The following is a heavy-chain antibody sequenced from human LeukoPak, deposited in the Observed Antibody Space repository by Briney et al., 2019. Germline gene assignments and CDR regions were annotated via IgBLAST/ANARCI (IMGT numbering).Heavy chain of an antibody. Sequence: GGSLRLSCAASGFTFGMSWVRQAPGKGLEWVSSISGSGTATYYADSVKGRFTVSRDNSKNTLYLQMNSLRAEDTAVYYCAKDAPVTGWFDPWGQGTLVTVSS. V-gene: IGHV3-23*01. CDR1: GFTFG. D-gene: IGHD2-21*02. CDR2: ISGSGTAT. J-gene: IGHJ5*02. CDR3: AKDAPVTGWFDP.